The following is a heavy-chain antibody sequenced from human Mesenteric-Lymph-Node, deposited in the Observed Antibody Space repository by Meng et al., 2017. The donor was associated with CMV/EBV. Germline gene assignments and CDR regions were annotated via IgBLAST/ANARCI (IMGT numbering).Heavy chain of an antibody. D-gene: IGHD3-10*01. CDR2: ISSSSSTI. V-gene: IGHV3-48*03. CDR1: GFTFSSYE. Sequence: SLKISCAASGFTFSSYEMNWVRQAPGKGLEWVSYISSSSSTIYYADSVKGRFTISRDNAKNSLFLQMNSLRAEDAAMYYCARDRARFGMDVWGQGTTVTVSS. J-gene: IGHJ6*02. CDR3: ARDRARFGMDV.